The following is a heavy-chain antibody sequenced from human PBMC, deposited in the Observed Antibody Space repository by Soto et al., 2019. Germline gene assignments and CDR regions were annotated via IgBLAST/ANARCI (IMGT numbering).Heavy chain of an antibody. CDR3: ARNILGGTTDY. J-gene: IGHJ4*02. CDR1: GYTFTSYA. Sequence: GASAKVSCKASGYTFTSYAINWVRQATGQGLEWMGWMNPNSGNTDYAQKLQGRVTMTRDTSTTTAYMELSSLTSEDTAVYYCARNILGGTTDYWGQGTLVTVSS. V-gene: IGHV1-8*01. D-gene: IGHD1-7*01. CDR2: MNPNSGNT.